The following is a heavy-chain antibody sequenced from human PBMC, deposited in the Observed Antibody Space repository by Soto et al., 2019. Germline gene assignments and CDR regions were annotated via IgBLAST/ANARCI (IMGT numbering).Heavy chain of an antibody. Sequence: QLQLQESGSGLVKPSQTLSLTCVVSGGSISRGDFSWTWIRQLPGKGLEWVGYIYRSGSTYYNPSLKSPVSISLDKSKNQFSLNLTSVTAADTAVYYCARGKTNYFFDLWGQGHLVTVSS. J-gene: IGHJ4*02. CDR3: ARGKTNYFFDL. CDR1: GGSISRGDFS. CDR2: IYRSGST. D-gene: IGHD3-10*01. V-gene: IGHV4-30-2*01.